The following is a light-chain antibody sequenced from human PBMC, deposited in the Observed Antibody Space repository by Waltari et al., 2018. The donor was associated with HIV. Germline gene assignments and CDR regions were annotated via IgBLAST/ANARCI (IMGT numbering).Light chain of an antibody. CDR2: DND. V-gene: IGLV1-51*01. Sequence: QSVLTQPPSVSAAPGQKVTISCSGSSSNIGNVYVYWYQHLPGAAPKLLIYDNDKRPSGIPDRFSGSKSGTSATLGITGLQTGDEADYYCGTWDTSPSGGVFGGGTKLTVL. J-gene: IGLJ3*02. CDR1: SSNIGNVY. CDR3: GTWDTSPSGGV.